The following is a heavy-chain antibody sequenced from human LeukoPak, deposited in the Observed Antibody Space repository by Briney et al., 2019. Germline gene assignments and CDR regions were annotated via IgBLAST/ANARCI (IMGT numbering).Heavy chain of an antibody. V-gene: IGHV2-5*01. CDR3: AHKSITMVRGNNWFDP. Sequence: VSGPTLANPTQTLTLTCTFSGFSLSSPGVGVGWIRQPPGRALEWLAHIYWHDAKYYSPSLKSRLTITKDTSKNQVVLTMTNMDPVDTATYYCAHKSITMVRGNNWFDPWGQGTLVTVSS. D-gene: IGHD3-10*01. CDR1: GFSLSSPGVG. CDR2: IYWHDAK. J-gene: IGHJ5*02.